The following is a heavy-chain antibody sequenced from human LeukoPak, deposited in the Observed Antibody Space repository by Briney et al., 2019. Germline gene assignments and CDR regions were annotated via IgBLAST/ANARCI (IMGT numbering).Heavy chain of an antibody. CDR1: GYTFTGYY. J-gene: IGHJ4*02. CDR2: INPNSGGT. CDR3: ARDGGYDFDY. D-gene: IGHD5-12*01. V-gene: IGHV1-2*04. Sequence: ASVKVSCKASGYTFTGYYIHWMRQAPGQGLEWMGWINPNSGGTKYAQKFQGWVTMTRDTSINTAYMEVSRLRSDDTAVYYCARDGGYDFDYWGQGTLVTVSS.